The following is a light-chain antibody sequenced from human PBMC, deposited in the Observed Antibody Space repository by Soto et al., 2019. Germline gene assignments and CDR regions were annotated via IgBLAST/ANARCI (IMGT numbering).Light chain of an antibody. CDR3: SSYAGGNSYV. J-gene: IGLJ1*01. Sequence: QSALTQPPSASGSPGQSVTISCTGTSSDVGGYNYVSWYQQHPGKAPKLMIYEVSKRPSGVPDRFSGSKSGNTASLTVSGLQAEDEAVYYCSSYAGGNSYVFGTGTKLTVL. V-gene: IGLV2-8*01. CDR2: EVS. CDR1: SSDVGGYNY.